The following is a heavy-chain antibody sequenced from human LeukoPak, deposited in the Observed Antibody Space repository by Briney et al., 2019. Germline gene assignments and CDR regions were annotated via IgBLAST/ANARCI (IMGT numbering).Heavy chain of an antibody. D-gene: IGHD3-22*01. CDR2: INHSGST. J-gene: IGHJ4*02. Sequence: KPSETLSFTCAVYGGSFSGYYWSWIRQPPGKGLEWIGEINHSGSTNYNPSLKSRVTISVDTSKNQFSLKLSSVTAADTAVYYCARATLVYYDSSGYYQTWGQGTLLTVSS. V-gene: IGHV4-34*01. CDR3: ARATLVYYDSSGYYQT. CDR1: GGSFSGYY.